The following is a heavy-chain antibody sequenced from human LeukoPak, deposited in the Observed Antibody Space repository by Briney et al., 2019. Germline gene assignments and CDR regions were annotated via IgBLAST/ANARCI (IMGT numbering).Heavy chain of an antibody. V-gene: IGHV3-23*01. CDR3: AKGGFYSNSLDAFAM. CDR1: GFTFSSYA. CDR2: ISGSGSAT. Sequence: GGSLRLSCAASGFTFSSYAMSWVRQAPGKGLEWVSSISGSGSATYYADSVKGRFTISRDNSKNTLFLQMNSLRAEDTALYYCAKGGFYSNSLDAFAMWGQGTMVTVSS. D-gene: IGHD4-11*01. J-gene: IGHJ3*02.